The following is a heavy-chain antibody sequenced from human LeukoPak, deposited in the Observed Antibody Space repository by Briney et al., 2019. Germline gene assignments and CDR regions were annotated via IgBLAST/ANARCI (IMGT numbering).Heavy chain of an antibody. J-gene: IGHJ4*02. CDR2: IYYSGST. CDR1: GGSVSSSSYY. Sequence: PSQTLSLTCTVSGGSVSSSSYYWGWIRQPPGKGLEWIGSIYYSGSTYYNPSLKSRVTISVDTSKNQFSLKLSSVTAADTAVYYCARDLASLHSSSWYGGDFDYWGQGTLVTVSS. D-gene: IGHD6-13*01. CDR3: ARDLASLHSSSWYGGDFDY. V-gene: IGHV4-39*07.